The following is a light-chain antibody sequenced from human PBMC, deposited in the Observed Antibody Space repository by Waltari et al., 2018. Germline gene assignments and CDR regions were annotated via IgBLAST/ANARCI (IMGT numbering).Light chain of an antibody. CDR2: GAS. J-gene: IGKJ1*01. Sequence: EIVLTQSPATLSLSPGERATLSCRASQSVGRYLAWYQQKPGQAPRRLSFGASNRATGIPARFSGSGSGTDFTLTISSLEPEDFAVYHCQQRINWPRTFGQGTKVEI. CDR3: QQRINWPRT. CDR1: QSVGRY. V-gene: IGKV3-11*01.